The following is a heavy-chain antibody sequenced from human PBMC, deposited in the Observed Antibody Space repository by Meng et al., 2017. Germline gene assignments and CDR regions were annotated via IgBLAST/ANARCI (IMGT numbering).Heavy chain of an antibody. CDR3: ARGIASTGLDY. CDR1: GESVSSDSVI. J-gene: IGHJ4*02. CDR2: TYYRSKWYN. V-gene: IGHV6-1*01. D-gene: IGHD6-13*01. Sequence: VAPQQSCPGLVKPSQTLYITCAISGESVSSDSVIWNWIRQSPSRGVEWLGRTYYRSKWYNDYAVSVKSRITINPDTSKNQLSLNMDCVTPEDTAVYYCARGIASTGLDYWGQETLVTVSS.